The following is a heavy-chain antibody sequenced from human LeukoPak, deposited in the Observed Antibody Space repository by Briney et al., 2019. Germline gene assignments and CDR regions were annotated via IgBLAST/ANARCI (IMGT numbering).Heavy chain of an antibody. CDR3: VREGYYYDSSGYYYGGFDY. Sequence: GGSLRLSCAASGFTFSSYSMNWVRQAPGKGLEWVSYISSSSSTIYCADSVKGRFTISRDSAKNSLYLQMNSLRAEDTAVYYCVREGYYYDSSGYYYGGFDYWGQGTLVTVSS. V-gene: IGHV3-48*01. CDR1: GFTFSSYS. J-gene: IGHJ4*02. D-gene: IGHD3-22*01. CDR2: ISSSSSTI.